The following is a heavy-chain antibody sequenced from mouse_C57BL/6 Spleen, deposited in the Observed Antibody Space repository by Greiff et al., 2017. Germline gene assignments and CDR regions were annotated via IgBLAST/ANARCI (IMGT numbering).Heavy chain of an antibody. CDR2: IWRGGST. D-gene: IGHD1-1*01. CDR3: AKGGYYYGSSSYFDY. V-gene: IGHV2-5*01. J-gene: IGHJ2*01. Sequence: QVQLKESGPGLVQPSQSLSITCTVSGFSLTSYGVTWVRQSPGKGLEWLGVIWRGGSTDYNAAFMSRLSITKDNSKSQVFFKMNSLQADDTAIYYCAKGGYYYGSSSYFDYWGQGTTLTVSS. CDR1: GFSLTSYG.